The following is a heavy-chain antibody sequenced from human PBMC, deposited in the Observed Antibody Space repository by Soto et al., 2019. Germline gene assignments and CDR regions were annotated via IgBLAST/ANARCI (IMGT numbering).Heavy chain of an antibody. CDR3: ALSRWDV. V-gene: IGHV2-5*01. J-gene: IGHJ6*02. CDR1: GFSLSTSGVG. Sequence: QITLKESGPTLVKPTQTLTLTCTVSGFSLSTSGVGVGWIRQPPGKALEWLALIYWNDDKRYSPSLKSRLTIHQDTSKSHLDLTMTHRDPVDTSPYYCALSRWDVWGQGPTVTVSS. CDR2: IYWNDDK.